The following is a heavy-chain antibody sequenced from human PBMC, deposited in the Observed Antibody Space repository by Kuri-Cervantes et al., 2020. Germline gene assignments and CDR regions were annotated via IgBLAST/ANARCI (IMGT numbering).Heavy chain of an antibody. D-gene: IGHD1-26*01. CDR1: GFTLMNSA. CDR3: ARDPMGFDI. J-gene: IGHJ3*02. V-gene: IGHV1-3*01. Sequence: ASVKVSCKVSGFTLMNSAVQWVRQARGQRLEWIGWINAANGNTKYSQKFQGGVTITRDTSASTAYMELNSLRSEDTAVYYCARDPMGFDIWGQGTMVTVSS. CDR2: INAANGNT.